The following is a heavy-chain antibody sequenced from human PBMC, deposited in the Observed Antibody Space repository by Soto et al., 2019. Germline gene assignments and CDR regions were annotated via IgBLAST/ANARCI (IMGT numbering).Heavy chain of an antibody. Sequence: TVKVSCKASGGSFGNSAINWVRQTPGQGLEWLGGFIPVYRTLNYAQKFQGRVTITADESTGTAYMTLSSLASDDTAVYYCATGVIWIGYFTVDSWGQGTRVTVSS. D-gene: IGHD3-3*01. CDR2: FIPVYRTL. J-gene: IGHJ4*02. V-gene: IGHV1-69*13. CDR1: GGSFGNSA. CDR3: ATGVIWIGYFTVDS.